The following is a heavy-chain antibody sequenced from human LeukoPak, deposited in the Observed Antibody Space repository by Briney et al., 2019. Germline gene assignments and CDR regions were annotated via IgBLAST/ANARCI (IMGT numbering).Heavy chain of an antibody. CDR2: IYYSGST. Sequence: PSETLSLTCTFSGGPIISSSYYWGWIRQPPGKGLEWIGSIYYSGSTYYNPSLKSRVTISVDTSKNQFSLKLSSVTAADTAVYYCARGGYHWFDPWGQGTLVTVSS. J-gene: IGHJ5*02. CDR3: ARGGYHWFDP. V-gene: IGHV4-39*07. D-gene: IGHD5-12*01. CDR1: GGPIISSSYY.